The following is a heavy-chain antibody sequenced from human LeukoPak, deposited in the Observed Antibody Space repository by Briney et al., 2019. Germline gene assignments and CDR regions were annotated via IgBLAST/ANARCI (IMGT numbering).Heavy chain of an antibody. J-gene: IGHJ4*02. D-gene: IGHD4-11*01. CDR2: ILNDGNNK. V-gene: IGHV3-30*18. CDR3: AKDLGSIQYHVY. Sequence: QPGRSLRLSCAASGFTFSSYGMHWVRQAPGKGLEWVAVILNDGNNKYYADPVKGRFTISRDNSKNTLYLQMNSLRAEDTAVYYCAKDLGSIQYHVYWGQGTLVSVSS. CDR1: GFTFSSYG.